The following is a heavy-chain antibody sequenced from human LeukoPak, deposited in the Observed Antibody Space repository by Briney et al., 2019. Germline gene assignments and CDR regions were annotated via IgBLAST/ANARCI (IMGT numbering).Heavy chain of an antibody. CDR2: IWYDGSNK. J-gene: IGHJ6*03. V-gene: IGHV3-33*01. CDR3: ARGVGAGYCSSTSCRAGYYYYYYMDV. Sequence: PGRSLRLSCAASGFTFSSYGMHWVRQAPGKGLEWVAVIWYDGSNKYYADSVKGRFTISRDNSKNTLYLQMNSLRAEDTAVYYCARGVGAGYCSSTSCRAGYYYYYYMDVWAKGPRSPSP. D-gene: IGHD2-2*01. CDR1: GFTFSSYG.